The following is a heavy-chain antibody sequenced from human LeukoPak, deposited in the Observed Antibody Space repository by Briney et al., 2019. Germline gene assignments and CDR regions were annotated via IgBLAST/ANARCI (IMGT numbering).Heavy chain of an antibody. CDR3: ARDPGVPAARLDY. CDR2: IYHSGST. V-gene: IGHV4-31*03. J-gene: IGHJ4*02. CDR1: GGSISSGGYY. D-gene: IGHD2-2*01. Sequence: SQTLSLTCTVSGGSISSGGYYWSWIRQHPGKGLEWIGYIYHSGSTYYNPSLKSRVTISVDTSKNQFSLKLSSVTAADTAVYYCARDPGVPAARLDYWGQGTLVTVSS.